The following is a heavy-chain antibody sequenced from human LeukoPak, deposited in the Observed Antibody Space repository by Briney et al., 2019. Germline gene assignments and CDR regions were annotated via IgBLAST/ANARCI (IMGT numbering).Heavy chain of an antibody. Sequence: PSETLSLTCTVSGFSISSGHYWGWVRQPPGAGLEWIGSVYQSGTTYYNPSLKSRVTTSVDMSKNQFSLRLRPVAAADTAVYYCARIFIRNGYSSYFDCWGQGTLVTVSS. CDR1: GFSISSGHY. CDR2: VYQSGTT. D-gene: IGHD5-18*01. J-gene: IGHJ4*02. V-gene: IGHV4-38-2*02. CDR3: ARIFIRNGYSSYFDC.